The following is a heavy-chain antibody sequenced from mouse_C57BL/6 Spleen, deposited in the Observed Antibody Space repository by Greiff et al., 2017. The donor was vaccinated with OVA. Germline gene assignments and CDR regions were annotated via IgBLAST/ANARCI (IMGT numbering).Heavy chain of an antibody. Sequence: EVQGVESGAELVKPGASVKLSCTASGFNIKDYYMHWVKQRTEQGLEWIGRIDPEDGETKYAPKFQGKATITADTSSNTAYLQLSSLTSEDTAVYYCARFITTVIDYYAMDYWGQGTSVTVSS. CDR3: ARFITTVIDYYAMDY. CDR2: IDPEDGET. D-gene: IGHD1-1*01. V-gene: IGHV14-2*01. CDR1: GFNIKDYY. J-gene: IGHJ4*01.